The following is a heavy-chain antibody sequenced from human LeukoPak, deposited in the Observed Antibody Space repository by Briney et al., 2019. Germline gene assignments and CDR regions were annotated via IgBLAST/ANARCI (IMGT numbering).Heavy chain of an antibody. V-gene: IGHV3-33*06. D-gene: IGHD3-22*01. CDR1: GFTFSSYS. CDR3: AKDQSNYYDSSGYFDY. CDR2: IWYDGSNK. Sequence: GGSLRLSCAASGFTFSSYSMNWVRQAPGKGLEWVAVIWYDGSNKYYADSVKGRFTISRDNSKNTLYLQMNSLRAEDMALYYCAKDQSNYYDSSGYFDYWGQGTLVTVSS. J-gene: IGHJ4*02.